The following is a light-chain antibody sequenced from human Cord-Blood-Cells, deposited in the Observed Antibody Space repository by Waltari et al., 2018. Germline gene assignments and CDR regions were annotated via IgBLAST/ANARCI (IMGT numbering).Light chain of an antibody. Sequence: EIVLTQSPATLSLSPGERATLSCRASQRVSSYLAWYQQKPGQAPRLHIYDASNRATGIPARFSGSGSGTDFTLTISSLEPEDFAVYYCQQRSNWQYTFGQGTKLEIK. J-gene: IGKJ2*01. CDR3: QQRSNWQYT. V-gene: IGKV3-11*01. CDR1: QRVSSY. CDR2: DAS.